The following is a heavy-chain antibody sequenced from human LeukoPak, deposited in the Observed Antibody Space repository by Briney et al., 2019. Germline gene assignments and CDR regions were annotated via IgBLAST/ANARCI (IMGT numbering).Heavy chain of an antibody. Sequence: ASVKVSCKASGYIFDIYAMIWVRQAPGQGLELMGWINTNTGNPTYAQGFTGRFVFSLDTSVSTAYLQVSSLKAEDTAVYYCARDYTVTLGTTTYFQHWGQGTLVTVSS. CDR1: GYIFDIYA. V-gene: IGHV7-4-1*02. J-gene: IGHJ1*01. CDR2: INTNTGNP. D-gene: IGHD1-7*01. CDR3: ARDYTVTLGTTTYFQH.